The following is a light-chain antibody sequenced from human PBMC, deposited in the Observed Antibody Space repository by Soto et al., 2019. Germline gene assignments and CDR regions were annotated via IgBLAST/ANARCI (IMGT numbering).Light chain of an antibody. Sequence: ETMMTYSPDTLSVFIVERAKLSCRASQSLRSSLAWYQQKPGQAPRLLIYDASTRATGIPARFSGSGSGKDFTITISGLQSEDFAVYYCQQYNNWPQTCGQGPKGDIK. CDR3: QQYNNWPQT. V-gene: IGKV3-15*01. CDR2: DAS. CDR1: QSLRSS. J-gene: IGKJ1*01.